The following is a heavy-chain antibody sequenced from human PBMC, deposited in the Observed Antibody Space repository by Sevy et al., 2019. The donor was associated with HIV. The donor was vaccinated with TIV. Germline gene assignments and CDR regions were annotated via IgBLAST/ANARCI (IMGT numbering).Heavy chain of an antibody. D-gene: IGHD6-19*01. Sequence: GGSLRLSCAASGFTFSDYYMSWIRQAPGKGLEWVSYISSSSSYTNYADSVKGRFTISRDNAKNSLYLQMNSLRAEDTAVYYCARGLRAVAGTFDYWGQGTLVTISS. CDR3: ARGLRAVAGTFDY. V-gene: IGHV3-11*06. CDR1: GFTFSDYY. CDR2: ISSSSSYT. J-gene: IGHJ4*02.